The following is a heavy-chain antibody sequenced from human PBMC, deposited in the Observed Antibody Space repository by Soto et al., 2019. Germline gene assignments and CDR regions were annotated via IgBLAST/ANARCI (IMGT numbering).Heavy chain of an antibody. J-gene: IGHJ3*02. CDR3: FSQGYSSGWRGNDAFDI. Sequence: GGSLRLSCAASGFTFNKYDMHWIRQATGKGLEWVSVVGTTGDTYYIDSVKGRFTISRENAKNSLYLQMNSLRVEDTAVYYCFSQGYSSGWRGNDAFDIWGQGTMVTVSS. CDR1: GFTFNKYD. D-gene: IGHD6-19*01. CDR2: VGTTGDT. V-gene: IGHV3-13*01.